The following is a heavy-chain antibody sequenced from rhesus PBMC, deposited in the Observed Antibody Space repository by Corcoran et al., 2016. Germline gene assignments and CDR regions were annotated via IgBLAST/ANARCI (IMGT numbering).Heavy chain of an antibody. V-gene: IGHV3S25*01. CDR3: ANGAFKGNWNYPNFDY. J-gene: IGHJ4*01. D-gene: IGHD1-26*01. Sequence: EVQLVESGGGLAKPGGSLRLSCAASGFTFSSYWMNWVRQAPGKGLEWVSALNSGGGSTYSADSVNGRFTISRDNSKNTLSLQMNSLRAEDTAVYYCANGAFKGNWNYPNFDYWGQGVLVTVSS. CDR1: GFTFSSYW. CDR2: LNSGGGST.